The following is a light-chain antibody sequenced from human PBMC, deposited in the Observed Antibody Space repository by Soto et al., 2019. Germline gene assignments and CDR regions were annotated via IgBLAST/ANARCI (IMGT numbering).Light chain of an antibody. V-gene: IGLV2-14*01. J-gene: IGLJ2*01. Sequence: QSALTQPASVSGSPGQSITISCTGTSSDVGGYNYVSWYQQHPGKAPKLMIYDVSNRPSGVSNRFSGYKSGNTASLTISGLQAEDEADYYCSSYTSISTVVFGGGTQLTVL. CDR2: DVS. CDR1: SSDVGGYNY. CDR3: SSYTSISTVV.